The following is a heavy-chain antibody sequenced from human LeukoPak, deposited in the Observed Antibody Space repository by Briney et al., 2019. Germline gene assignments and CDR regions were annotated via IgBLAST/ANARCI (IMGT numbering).Heavy chain of an antibody. CDR1: GGSISSSSYY. CDR3: ASTRPDYGDSAFLYYYGMDV. Sequence: PSETLSLTCTVSGGSISSSSYYWGWIRQPPGKGLEWIGSIYYSGSTYYNPSLKSRVTISVDTSKNQFSLKLSSVTAADTAVYYCASTRPDYGDSAFLYYYGMDVWGQGTTVTVSS. D-gene: IGHD4-17*01. V-gene: IGHV4-39*01. CDR2: IYYSGST. J-gene: IGHJ6*02.